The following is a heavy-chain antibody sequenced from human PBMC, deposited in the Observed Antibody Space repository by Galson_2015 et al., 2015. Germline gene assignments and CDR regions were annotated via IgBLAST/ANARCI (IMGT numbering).Heavy chain of an antibody. V-gene: IGHV3-53*01. CDR1: GFSVSDNF. CDR3: TRTVVTVGFDI. CDR2: IHSGGNT. Sequence: SLRLSCAVSGFSVSDNFVSWVRQAQGKGLEWVSVIHSGGNTYYADSVKGRFTISRDRSKNTLDLQMNSLRGEDTAVYFCTRTVVTVGFDIWGPGTPVTVSS. J-gene: IGHJ4*02. D-gene: IGHD4-23*01.